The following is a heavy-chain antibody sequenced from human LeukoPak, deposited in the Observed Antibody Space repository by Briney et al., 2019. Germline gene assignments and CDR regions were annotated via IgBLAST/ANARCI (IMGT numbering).Heavy chain of an antibody. CDR3: AKGSGDSSGYYYVYYYYYMDA. D-gene: IGHD3-22*01. Sequence: GGSLRLSCAASGFTFSSYAMSWVRQAPGKGLEWVSAISGSGCSTYYADSVKGRFTISRDNSKTTLYLQMNSLSAEDTAVYYCAKGSGDSSGYYYVYYYYYMDAWGKGTMVTVS. V-gene: IGHV3-23*01. J-gene: IGHJ6*03. CDR2: ISGSGCST. CDR1: GFTFSSYA.